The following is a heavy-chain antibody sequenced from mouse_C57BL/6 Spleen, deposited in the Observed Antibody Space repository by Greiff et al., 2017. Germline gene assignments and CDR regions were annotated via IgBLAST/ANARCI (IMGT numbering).Heavy chain of an antibody. D-gene: IGHD2-3*01. CDR1: GYTFTDYE. CDR2: IDPETGGT. CDR3: TRSGDGYYPYYFDY. V-gene: IGHV1-15*01. Sequence: QVTLKESGAELVRPGASVTLSCKASGYTFTDYEMHWVKQTPVHGLEWIGAIDPETGGTAYNQKFKGKAILTADKSSSTAYMELRSLTSEDSAVYYCTRSGDGYYPYYFDYWGQGTTLTVSS. J-gene: IGHJ2*01.